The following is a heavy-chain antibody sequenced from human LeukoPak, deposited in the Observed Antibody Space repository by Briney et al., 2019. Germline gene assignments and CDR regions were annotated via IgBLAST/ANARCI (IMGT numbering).Heavy chain of an antibody. V-gene: IGHV1-2*02. J-gene: IGHJ5*02. Sequence: ASVKVSCKASGYTFTGYYMHWVRQAPGQGLEWMGWINPNSGGTNYAQKFQGRVTMTRDTSISTAYMELSRLRSDDTAVYYCARDAVIVVVPVNWFDPWGQGTLVTVSS. D-gene: IGHD2-2*01. CDR1: GYTFTGYY. CDR2: INPNSGGT. CDR3: ARDAVIVVVPVNWFDP.